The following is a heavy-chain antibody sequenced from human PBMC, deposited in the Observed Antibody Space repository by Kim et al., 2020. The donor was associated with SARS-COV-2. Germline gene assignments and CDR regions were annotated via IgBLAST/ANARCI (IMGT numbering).Heavy chain of an antibody. CDR1: GFMFSFFG. V-gene: IGHV3-30*18. D-gene: IGHD1-26*01. J-gene: IGHJ4*02. CDR3: AKQGSYNISGEGFDY. Sequence: GGSLRLSCAASGFMFSFFGMHWVRQAPGKGLEWVEVISHDGRNKYYADSVKGRFTISRDNSKNTVYLQMNSLRREDTSLYYCAKQGSYNISGEGFDYWGQGTLVTVYS. CDR2: ISHDGRNK.